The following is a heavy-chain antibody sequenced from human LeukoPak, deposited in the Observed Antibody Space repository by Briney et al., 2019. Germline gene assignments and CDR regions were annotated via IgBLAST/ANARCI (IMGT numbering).Heavy chain of an antibody. V-gene: IGHV4-59*08. J-gene: IGHJ4*02. CDR2: IYYSGST. CDR1: GGSISSYY. CDR3: ARAYYYGSGSYGLDY. D-gene: IGHD3-10*01. Sequence: SETLSLTCTVSGGSISSYYWSWIRQPPGKGLEWIGYIYYSGSTNYNPSLKSRVTISVDTSKNQFSLKLSSVTAADTAVYYCARAYYYGSGSYGLDYWGQGTLVTVSS.